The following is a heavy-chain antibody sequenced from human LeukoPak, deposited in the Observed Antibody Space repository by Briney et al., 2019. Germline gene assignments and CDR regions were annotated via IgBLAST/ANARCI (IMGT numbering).Heavy chain of an antibody. CDR2: TYHSGST. Sequence: SGTLSLTCAVSGGSISSSNWWSWVRRPPGKGLEWIGETYHSGSTNYNPSLKSRVTISVDKSKNQFSLKLSSVTAADTAVYYCARDSGTTGTTGFPFDYWGQGTLVTVSS. CDR1: GGSISSSNW. D-gene: IGHD1-1*01. CDR3: ARDSGTTGTTGFPFDY. J-gene: IGHJ4*02. V-gene: IGHV4-4*02.